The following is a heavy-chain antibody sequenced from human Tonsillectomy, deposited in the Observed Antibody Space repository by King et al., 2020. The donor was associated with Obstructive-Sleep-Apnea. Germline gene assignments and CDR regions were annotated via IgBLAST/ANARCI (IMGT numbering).Heavy chain of an antibody. CDR2: IYFSGAT. CDR1: GDSISSSY. D-gene: IGHD1-14*01. CDR3: ARLPRRNHKADENWLDP. V-gene: IGHV4-59*08. J-gene: IGHJ5*02. Sequence: QLQESGPGLMKPSETLSLTCTVSGDSISSSYWSWIRQPPGKGLEWIGYIYFSGATNYNPSLKSRVTISVDTSKNHFSLKLTSVNAADTAVYYCARLPRRNHKADENWLDPWGQGILVTVSS.